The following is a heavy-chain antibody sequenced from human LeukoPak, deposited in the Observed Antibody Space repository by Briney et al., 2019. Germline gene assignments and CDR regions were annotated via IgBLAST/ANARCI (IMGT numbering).Heavy chain of an antibody. J-gene: IGHJ4*02. CDR1: GFIFEDYG. CDR3: AKDRDYSAYYFDY. Sequence: GGSLRLXCAPSGFIFEDYGMHWVRQAPGKGLEWVSGINWNGGSTGYADSVKGRFTISRDNSKNTLYLQMNSLRAEDTAVYYCAKDRDYSAYYFDYWGQGTLVTVSS. D-gene: IGHD4-11*01. CDR2: INWNGGST. V-gene: IGHV3-20*04.